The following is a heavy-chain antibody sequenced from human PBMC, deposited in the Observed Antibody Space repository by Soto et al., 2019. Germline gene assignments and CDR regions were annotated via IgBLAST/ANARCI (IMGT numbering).Heavy chain of an antibody. CDR2: INAGNGNT. V-gene: IGHV1-3*01. Sequence: QVQLVQSGAEVKKPGASVKVSCKASGYTFTSYAMHWVRQAPGQRLEWMGWINAGNGNTKYSQKFQGRVTTTRDTSASTAYMELSSLRSEDTAVYYCARELYDYVWGSYLPIDYWGQGTLVTVSS. J-gene: IGHJ4*02. D-gene: IGHD3-16*02. CDR3: ARELYDYVWGSYLPIDY. CDR1: GYTFTSYA.